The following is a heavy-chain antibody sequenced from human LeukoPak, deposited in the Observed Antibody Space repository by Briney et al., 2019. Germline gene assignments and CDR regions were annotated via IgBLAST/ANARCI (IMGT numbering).Heavy chain of an antibody. CDR1: GGTFSSYA. Sequence: SVKVSCKASGGTFSSYAISWVRQAPGQGLEWMGRIIPIFGTANYAQKFQGRVTITTDESTSTAYMELSSLRSEDTAVYYCARTLRITKIVVAPDAFDIWGQGTMVTVSS. V-gene: IGHV1-69*05. J-gene: IGHJ3*02. CDR2: IIPIFGTA. D-gene: IGHD3-22*01. CDR3: ARTLRITKIVVAPDAFDI.